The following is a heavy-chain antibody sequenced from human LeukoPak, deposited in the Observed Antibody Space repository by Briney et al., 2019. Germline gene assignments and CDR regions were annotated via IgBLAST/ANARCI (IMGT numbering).Heavy chain of an antibody. J-gene: IGHJ4*02. CDR3: AREASPDMIAVFDY. D-gene: IGHD3-22*01. CDR2: IYYSGST. Sequence: SETLSLTCSVSGGSISSYYWSWIRQPPGKGLEWIGYIYYSGSTYYNPSLKSRVTISVDTSKNQFSLKLSSVTAADTAVYYCAREASPDMIAVFDYWGQGTLVTVSS. CDR1: GGSISSYY. V-gene: IGHV4-59*12.